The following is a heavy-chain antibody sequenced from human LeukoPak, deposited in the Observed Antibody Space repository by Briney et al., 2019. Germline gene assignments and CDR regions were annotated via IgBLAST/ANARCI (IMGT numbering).Heavy chain of an antibody. CDR2: IYHSSST. J-gene: IGHJ6*03. Sequence: SETLTLTCAVSGYSISSDYYWCWIQHPPGKGLEWIGSIYHSSSTYYNPSLKSRVTISVDTSKNQFSLKLSSVTAEDTAVYYCARHGRALLMAPLGSYYYYYMDVWGKGTTVTVSS. D-gene: IGHD5-24*01. CDR1: GYSISSDYY. V-gene: IGHV4-38-2*01. CDR3: ARHGRALLMAPLGSYYYYYMDV.